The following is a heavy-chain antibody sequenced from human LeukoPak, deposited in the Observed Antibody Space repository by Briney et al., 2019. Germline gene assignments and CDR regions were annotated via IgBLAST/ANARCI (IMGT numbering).Heavy chain of an antibody. CDR3: ARDSGETYYDILTGYQY. V-gene: IGHV3-7*01. J-gene: IGHJ4*02. CDR1: GFTFSSYW. Sequence: GGSLRLSCAASGFTFSSYWMSWVRQAPGKGLEWVANIKQDGSEEYYVDSVKGRFTISRDNAKNSLYLQMNSLGAEDTAVYYCARDSGETYYDILTGYQYWGQGTLVTVSS. CDR2: IKQDGSEE. D-gene: IGHD3-9*01.